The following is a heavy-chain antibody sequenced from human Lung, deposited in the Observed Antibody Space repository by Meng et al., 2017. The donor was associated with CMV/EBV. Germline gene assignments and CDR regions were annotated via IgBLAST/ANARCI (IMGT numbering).Heavy chain of an antibody. J-gene: IGHJ4*02. CDR1: SDSMNNYY. CDR2: ISTSGSI. V-gene: IGHV4-4*07. Sequence: QLQESCPGLGKSSETLSLTFPASSDSMNNYYLSWTRQTAGKGREWIGRISTSGSIHYNPSLTSRVTLSVGTSKNQISLQLSSVTAADTAVSYCARAVADTANFDYWGQGTLVTVSS. D-gene: IGHD6-19*01. CDR3: ARAVADTANFDY.